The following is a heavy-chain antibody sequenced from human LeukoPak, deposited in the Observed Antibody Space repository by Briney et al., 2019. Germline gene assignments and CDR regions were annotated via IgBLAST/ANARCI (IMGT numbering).Heavy chain of an antibody. CDR2: INHSGST. CDR3: ARGRSIQYFDWLFVSPFDY. CDR1: GGSFSGYY. Sequence: PSETLSLTCAVYGGSFSGYYWSWIRQPPGKGLEWIGEINHSGSTNYNPSLKSRVTISVDTSKNQFSLKLSSVTAADTAVYYCARGRSIQYFDWLFVSPFDYWGQGTLVTVSS. J-gene: IGHJ4*02. V-gene: IGHV4-34*01. D-gene: IGHD3-9*01.